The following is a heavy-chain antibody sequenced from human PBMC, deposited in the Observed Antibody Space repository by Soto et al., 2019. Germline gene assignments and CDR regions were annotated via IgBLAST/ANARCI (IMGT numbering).Heavy chain of an antibody. D-gene: IGHD2-2*01. CDR2: IIPVFGIA. CDR3: AREDRDRETGLVPAAIDGMDV. CDR1: GGTFSRYS. J-gene: IGHJ6*02. Sequence: QVQLVQSGAEVKKPGSSEKVSCKASGGTFSRYSFTWVRQAPGHGLEWMGRIIPVFGIASYAQKFQGRVSITADKSTSTAYMELSSLRSEDTAVYYCAREDRDRETGLVPAAIDGMDVWGQGTTVTVSS. V-gene: IGHV1-69*08.